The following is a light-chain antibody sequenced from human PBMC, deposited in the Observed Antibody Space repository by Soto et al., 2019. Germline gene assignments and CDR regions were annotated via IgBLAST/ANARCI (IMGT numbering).Light chain of an antibody. Sequence: SALTQPPSASGTPGQRVTISCSGSSSNIGSNYVYWYQQLPGTAPKLLIYSNNQRPSGVPDRFSGSKSGTSASLAISGLRSEDEADYYCAAWDDSLSGQVFGTGTKVTVL. J-gene: IGLJ1*01. CDR2: SNN. CDR3: AAWDDSLSGQV. V-gene: IGLV1-47*02. CDR1: SSNIGSNY.